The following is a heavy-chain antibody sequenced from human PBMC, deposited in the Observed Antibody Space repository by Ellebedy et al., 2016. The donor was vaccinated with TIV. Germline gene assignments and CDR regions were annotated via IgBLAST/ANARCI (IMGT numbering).Heavy chain of an antibody. CDR1: GYSFGSYG. J-gene: IGHJ4*02. Sequence: AASVKVSCKASGYSFGSYGISWVRQAPGQGLEWMGWINTNNGNTNYAEKGQGRVTMTRDSSTSTAYMELRSLMSDDTAVYFCARGNWGEVGDYWGQGTLVTVSS. V-gene: IGHV1-18*01. CDR2: INTNNGNT. D-gene: IGHD7-27*01. CDR3: ARGNWGEVGDY.